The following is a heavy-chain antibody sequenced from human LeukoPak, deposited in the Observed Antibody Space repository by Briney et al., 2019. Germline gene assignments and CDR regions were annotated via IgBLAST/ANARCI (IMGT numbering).Heavy chain of an antibody. CDR3: ATHVRVNYDILTGYYFDAPPAGG. Sequence: PGGSLRLSCAASGFTFSDYYMSWIRQAPGKGLEWVSYISSSGSTIYYADSVKGRFTISRDNAKNSLYLQMNSLRAEDTAVYYCATHVRVNYDILTGYYFDAPPAGGWGQGTLVTVSS. CDR2: ISSSGSTI. J-gene: IGHJ4*02. V-gene: IGHV3-11*04. CDR1: GFTFSDYY. D-gene: IGHD3-9*01.